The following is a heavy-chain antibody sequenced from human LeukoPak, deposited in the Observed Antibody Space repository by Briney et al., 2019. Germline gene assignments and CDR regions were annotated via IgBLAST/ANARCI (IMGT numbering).Heavy chain of an antibody. V-gene: IGHV1-69*13. J-gene: IGHJ6*02. CDR1: EYTFSSYA. CDR2: IIPIFGTA. Sequence: SVKVSCKASEYTFSSYAISWVRQAPGQGLEWMGGIIPIFGTANYAQKFQGRVTITADESTSTAYMELSSLRSEDTAVYYCASDDPGDQSYYYYGMDVWGQGTTVTVSS. CDR3: ASDDPGDQSYYYYGMDV. D-gene: IGHD4-17*01.